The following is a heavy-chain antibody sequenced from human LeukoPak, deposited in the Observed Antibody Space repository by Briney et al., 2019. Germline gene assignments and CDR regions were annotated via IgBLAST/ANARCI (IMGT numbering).Heavy chain of an antibody. Sequence: GGSLRLSCAASGFTFTTYGMHWVRQAPGKGLEWVAVIWFDGNNKFYADSVKGRFTVSRDDSKNTLYLHMNSLRGDDTAVYYCAKAARLGPSHFDYWGRGTLVTVSS. CDR1: GFTFTTYG. CDR2: IWFDGNNK. V-gene: IGHV3-33*06. J-gene: IGHJ4*02. D-gene: IGHD6-25*01. CDR3: AKAARLGPSHFDY.